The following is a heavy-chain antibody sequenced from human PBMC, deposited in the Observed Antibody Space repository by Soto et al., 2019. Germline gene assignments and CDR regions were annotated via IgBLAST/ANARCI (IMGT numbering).Heavy chain of an antibody. V-gene: IGHV5-51*01. CDR3: ARIRGVMYKGVWFDP. J-gene: IGHJ5*02. D-gene: IGHD3-10*01. Sequence: GESLKISCKGSGYSFTSYWIGWVRQMPGKGLEWMGIIYPGDSDTRYSPSFQGQVTISADKSISTAYLQWSSLKASDTAVYYCARIRGVMYKGVWFDPWGQGTLVTVSS. CDR2: IYPGDSDT. CDR1: GYSFTSYW.